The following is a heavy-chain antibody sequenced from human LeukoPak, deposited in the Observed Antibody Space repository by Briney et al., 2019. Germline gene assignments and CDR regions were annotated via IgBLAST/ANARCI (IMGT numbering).Heavy chain of an antibody. Sequence: GGSLRLSCAASGFTFSSYAMHWVRQAPGKGLEWVAVISYDGSNKYYADSVKGRFTISRDNSKNTLYLQMNSLRAEDTAVYYCAKEKRYGDATSGAYGMDVWGQGTTVTVSS. CDR2: ISYDGSNK. CDR1: GFTFSSYA. D-gene: IGHD4-17*01. J-gene: IGHJ6*02. CDR3: AKEKRYGDATSGAYGMDV. V-gene: IGHV3-30-3*01.